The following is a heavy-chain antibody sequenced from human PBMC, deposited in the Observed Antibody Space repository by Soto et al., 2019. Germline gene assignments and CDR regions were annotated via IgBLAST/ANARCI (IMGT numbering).Heavy chain of an antibody. CDR3: AKVPVGATGRFDY. D-gene: IGHD1-26*01. CDR2: ISGSGGST. J-gene: IGHJ4*02. CDR1: GFTFSNYA. V-gene: IGHV3-23*01. Sequence: WALRLSCAGSGFTFSNYAMSWVRQAPGKGLAWVSAISGSGGSTYYADSVKGRFTISRDNSKNTLYLQMNSLRAEDTALYYCAKVPVGATGRFDYWGQGTLVTVSS.